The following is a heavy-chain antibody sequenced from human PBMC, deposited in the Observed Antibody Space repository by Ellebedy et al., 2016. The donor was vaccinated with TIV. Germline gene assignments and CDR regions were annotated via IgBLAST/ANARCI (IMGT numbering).Heavy chain of an antibody. V-gene: IGHV3-48*02. J-gene: IGHJ4*01. D-gene: IGHD6-13*01. Sequence: PGGSLRLSCAASGFTFSTYSMNWVRQAPGKGLEWVSYISSTSSGRYYADAVKGRFTVSRDNAKNSLYLQMNSLRDEDTAVYYCARESRWHIDYWGHGTLVTVSS. CDR2: ISSTSSGR. CDR3: ARESRWHIDY. CDR1: GFTFSTYS.